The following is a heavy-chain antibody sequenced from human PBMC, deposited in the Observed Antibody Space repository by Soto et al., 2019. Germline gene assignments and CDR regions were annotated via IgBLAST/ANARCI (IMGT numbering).Heavy chain of an antibody. J-gene: IGHJ5*02. D-gene: IGHD2-15*01. Sequence: SGTLSLTCAVYGGSFSGYYWSWIRQPPGKGLEWIGEINHSGSTNYNPSLKSRVTISVDTSKNQFSLKLSSVTAADTAVYYCARGQAECSGGSCYSDNWFNPWGQGTLVTVSS. CDR1: GGSFSGYY. CDR3: ARGQAECSGGSCYSDNWFNP. V-gene: IGHV4-34*01. CDR2: INHSGST.